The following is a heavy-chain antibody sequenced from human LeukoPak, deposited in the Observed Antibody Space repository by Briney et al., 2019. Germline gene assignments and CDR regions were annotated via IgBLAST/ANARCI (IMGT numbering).Heavy chain of an antibody. J-gene: IGHJ4*02. V-gene: IGHV3-30*01. CDR3: VRTDCTGGSCYPNFDY. CDR1: GFTFSNYA. Sequence: GGSLRLSCAASGFTFSNYAMHWVRQAPGKGLEWVAVISYDGGNKYYADSVRGRFTISRDNSKNTLYLQMNSLRPEDTAVYYCVRTDCTGGSCYPNFDYWGQGTLVTVSS. CDR2: ISYDGGNK. D-gene: IGHD2-15*01.